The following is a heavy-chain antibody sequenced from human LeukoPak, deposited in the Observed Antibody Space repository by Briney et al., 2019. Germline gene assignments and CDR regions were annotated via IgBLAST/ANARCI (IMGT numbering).Heavy chain of an antibody. CDR2: ISGSGGGT. D-gene: IGHD1-26*01. CDR3: ARGLVGASGFDP. J-gene: IGHJ5*02. V-gene: IGHV3-23*01. Sequence: GGSLRLSCAASAFTFSSYAMSWARQAPEKGLEWVSTISGSGGGTYYADSVKGRFTISRDDYKNTLYLQMNSLRAEDTAMYVCARGLVGASGFDPWGQGTLVTVSS. CDR1: AFTFSSYA.